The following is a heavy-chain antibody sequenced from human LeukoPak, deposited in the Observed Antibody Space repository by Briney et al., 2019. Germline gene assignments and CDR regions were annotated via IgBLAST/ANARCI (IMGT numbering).Heavy chain of an antibody. CDR1: GFTFSSYS. D-gene: IGHD6-19*01. CDR3: ARGHGWVDY. CDR2: ISSSSSTI. V-gene: IGHV3-48*01. Sequence: GGSLRLSCAASGFTFSSYSMNWVRQAPGKGLEWVSYISSSSSTIYYADSVKGRFTISRDNAKNSLYLQMNSLRAEDTAVYYCARGHGWVDYWGQGALVTVSS. J-gene: IGHJ4*02.